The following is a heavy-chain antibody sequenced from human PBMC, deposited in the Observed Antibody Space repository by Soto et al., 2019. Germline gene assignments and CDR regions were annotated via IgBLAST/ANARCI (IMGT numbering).Heavy chain of an antibody. CDR1: GYNFNDYF. CDR3: AAETGADTFDY. V-gene: IGHV1-2*02. D-gene: IGHD1-1*01. CDR2: IKPRSGET. J-gene: IGHJ4*02. Sequence: QVHLVQSGDEVGEPGASVKVSCKASGYNFNDYFMHWVRQAPGKGLEWMGWIKPRSGETKYEQKFHGRVTLTSDKSISTAYMEVTLVTSDDTAVYFCAAETGADTFDYWGQGTLVIVST.